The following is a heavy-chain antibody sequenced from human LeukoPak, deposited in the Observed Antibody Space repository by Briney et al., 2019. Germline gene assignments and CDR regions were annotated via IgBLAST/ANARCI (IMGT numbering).Heavy chain of an antibody. CDR2: INPNSGGT. CDR1: GYTFTGYY. J-gene: IGHJ4*02. V-gene: IGHV1-2*02. D-gene: IGHD4/OR15-4a*01. CDR3: AGGGTNRGDYFDY. Sequence: GASVKVSCKASGYTFTGYYMHWVRQAPGQGLDWMGWINPNSGGTNYAQKFQGRVTITRDTSISTAYMELSSLRSDDTAVYYCAGGGTNRGDYFDYWGQGTLVTVSA.